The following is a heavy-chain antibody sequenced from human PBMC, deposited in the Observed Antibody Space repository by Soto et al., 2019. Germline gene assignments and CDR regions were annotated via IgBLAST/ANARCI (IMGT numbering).Heavy chain of an antibody. CDR2: IIPIFGTA. J-gene: IGHJ4*02. CDR1: GGTFSSYA. Sequence: SVKVSCKASGGTFSSYAISWVRQAPGQGLEWMGGIIPIFGTANYAQKFQGRVTITADESTSTAYMELSSLRSEDTAVYYCAADDYSGYDWFEYWGQGTLVTVSS. D-gene: IGHD5-12*01. CDR3: AADDYSGYDWFEY. V-gene: IGHV1-69*13.